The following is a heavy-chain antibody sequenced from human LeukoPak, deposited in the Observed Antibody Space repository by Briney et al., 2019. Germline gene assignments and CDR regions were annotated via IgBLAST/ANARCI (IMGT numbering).Heavy chain of an antibody. CDR3: ARSKGRVSWFDP. D-gene: IGHD4-11*01. CDR1: GGSISSYY. V-gene: IGHV4-59*01. J-gene: IGHJ5*02. Sequence: PSETLSLTCSVSGGSISSYYWNWIRKTPGKGLEWIGYIYYSGRTNYNPSLKSRVTLSVDTSKNQFSLTLSSVTTADTAVYYCARSKGRVSWFDPWGQGTLVTVSS. CDR2: IYYSGRT.